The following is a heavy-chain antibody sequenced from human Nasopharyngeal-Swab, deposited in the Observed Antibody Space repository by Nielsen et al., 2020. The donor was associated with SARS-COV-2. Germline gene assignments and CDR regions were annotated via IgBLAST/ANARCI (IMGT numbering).Heavy chain of an antibody. CDR1: AYNFRDYW. J-gene: IGHJ4*02. Sequence: GESLKISCVASAYNFRDYWMHWFRQAPGKGLVWVARIKSDGSGTSYADSVKGRFTISRDNAKNTLYLQMNSLRAEDTAVYYCARAYYFDSWGQGTLVTVSS. V-gene: IGHV3-74*01. CDR2: IKSDGSGT. CDR3: ARAYYFDS.